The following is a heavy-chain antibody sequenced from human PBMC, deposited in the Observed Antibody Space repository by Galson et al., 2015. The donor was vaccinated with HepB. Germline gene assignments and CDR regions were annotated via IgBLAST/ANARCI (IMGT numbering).Heavy chain of an antibody. CDR2: IYWDADN. CDR3: ARIVTAAPVRGAFDI. D-gene: IGHD3-10*01. V-gene: IGHV2-5*02. Sequence: PALVKPTQPLTLTCTFSGFSLSTPGVGVGWIRQPPGKALEGLAVIYWDADNRYSPSLRSRLTITRDTSKTQVVLTMTNMAPVDTATYYCARIVTAAPVRGAFDIWGQGTVVTVSA. CDR1: GFSLSTPGVG. J-gene: IGHJ3*02.